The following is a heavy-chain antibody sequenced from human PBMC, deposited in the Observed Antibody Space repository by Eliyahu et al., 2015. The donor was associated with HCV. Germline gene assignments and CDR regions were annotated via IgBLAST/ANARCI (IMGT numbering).Heavy chain of an antibody. Sequence: QVQLVQSGAEVKKPGASVKVSCKASGYTFTSYGISWVRQAPGQGLEWMGWISAYNGNTNYAQKLQGRVTMTTDTSTSTAYMELRSLRSDDTAVYYCARFKFDGSSDPYYYYMDVWGKGTTVTVSS. V-gene: IGHV1-18*04. J-gene: IGHJ6*03. CDR1: GYTFTSYG. CDR3: ARFKFDGSSDPYYYYMDV. D-gene: IGHD6-6*01. CDR2: ISAYNGNT.